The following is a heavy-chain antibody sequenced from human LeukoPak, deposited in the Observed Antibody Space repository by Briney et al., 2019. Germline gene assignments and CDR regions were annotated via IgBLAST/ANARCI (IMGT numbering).Heavy chain of an antibody. J-gene: IGHJ5*02. CDR1: GETFSGHY. D-gene: IGHD6-6*01. CDR3: ARRLYLLRIAARPYNWFDP. CDR2: INDNGRT. V-gene: IGHV4-34*01. Sequence: PSETLSLTCAVSGETFSGHYWSWIRQPPGKGLEYIGEINDNGRTIYNPSLESRVTISVDTSKNQVSLNLNSVTAADTAVYYCARRLYLLRIAARPYNWFDPWGQGTLVTVSS.